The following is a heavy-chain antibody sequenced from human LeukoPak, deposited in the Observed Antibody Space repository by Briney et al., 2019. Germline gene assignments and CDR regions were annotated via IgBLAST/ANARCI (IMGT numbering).Heavy chain of an antibody. CDR1: GFTFDDYA. J-gene: IGHJ4*02. Sequence: SLRLSCAASGFTFDDYAMHWVRQAPGKGLEWVSGISWNSGSIGYADSVKGRFTISRDNAKNSLYLQMNSLRAEDTAVYYCAREPLGAVAGTRDFDYWAREPWSPSPQ. CDR2: ISWNSGSI. D-gene: IGHD6-19*01. V-gene: IGHV3-9*01. CDR3: AREPLGAVAGTRDFDY.